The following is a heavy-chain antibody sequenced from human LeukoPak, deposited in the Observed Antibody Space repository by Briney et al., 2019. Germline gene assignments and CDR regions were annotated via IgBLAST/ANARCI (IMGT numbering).Heavy chain of an antibody. CDR3: ARGGSGLDY. D-gene: IGHD3-10*01. Sequence: SQTLSLTCVISGDSVSSNSAAWNWIRQSPSGGLEWLERTYYRSKWYNDYAVSVESRITINPDTSKNQFSLQLNSVTPEDTAMYYCARGGSGLDYWGQGTLVTVSS. V-gene: IGHV6-1*01. J-gene: IGHJ4*02. CDR1: GDSVSSNSAA. CDR2: TYYRSKWYN.